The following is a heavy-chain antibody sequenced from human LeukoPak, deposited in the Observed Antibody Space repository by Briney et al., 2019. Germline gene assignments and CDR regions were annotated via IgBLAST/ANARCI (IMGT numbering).Heavy chain of an antibody. D-gene: IGHD2-2*01. Sequence: GGSLRLSCAASRFTFSSYAMSWVRQAPGKGLEWVSAISGSGGSTYYADSVKGRFTISRDNSKNTLYLQMNSLRAEDTAVYYCAKKAGCSSTSCYHFDYWGQGTLVTVSS. CDR1: RFTFSSYA. CDR3: AKKAGCSSTSCYHFDY. CDR2: ISGSGGST. J-gene: IGHJ4*02. V-gene: IGHV3-23*01.